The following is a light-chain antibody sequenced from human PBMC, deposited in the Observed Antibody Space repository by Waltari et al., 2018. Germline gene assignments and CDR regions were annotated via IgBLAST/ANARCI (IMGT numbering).Light chain of an antibody. V-gene: IGKV3-20*01. CDR3: QHYLRLPVA. CDR1: QSVGRT. Sequence: EIVLTQSPGTLSLSTGERGIVSCRASQSVGRTLAWYQQKPGQAPRHLIYGASNRATGIPDRFIGSGSATEFSLTISGLEPEDSAVYYCQHYLRLPVAFGQGTKVEIK. J-gene: IGKJ1*01. CDR2: GAS.